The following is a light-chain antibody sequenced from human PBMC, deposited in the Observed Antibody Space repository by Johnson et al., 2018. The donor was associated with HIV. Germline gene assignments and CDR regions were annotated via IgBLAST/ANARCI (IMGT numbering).Light chain of an antibody. V-gene: IGLV1-51*02. J-gene: IGLJ1*01. CDR3: GAWDSGLTAHFV. CDR2: ENN. CDR1: SSNVGSSF. Sequence: QSVLTQPPSVSAAPGQTVTISCSGSSSNVGSSFVSWYRQVPGTAPKLLIYENNKRPSGIPDRFSGSKSGTSATLDITGLQTGDEADYYCGAWDSGLTAHFVFGSGTTITVL.